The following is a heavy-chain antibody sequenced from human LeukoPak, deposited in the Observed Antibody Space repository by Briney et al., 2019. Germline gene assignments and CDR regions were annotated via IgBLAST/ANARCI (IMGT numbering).Heavy chain of an antibody. CDR3: ARDFFGIAAAGTNGMDV. D-gene: IGHD6-13*01. J-gene: IGHJ6*02. CDR1: GFIFRDYY. CDR2: ISGGGTTI. V-gene: IGHV3-11*04. Sequence: GGSLRLSCAASGFIFRDYYMTWIRQAPGKGLEWVSYISGGGTTIYSADSEKGRFTVSRDNAKQSLSLEMNSLRAEDTAVYYCARDFFGIAAAGTNGMDVWGQGTTVTVSS.